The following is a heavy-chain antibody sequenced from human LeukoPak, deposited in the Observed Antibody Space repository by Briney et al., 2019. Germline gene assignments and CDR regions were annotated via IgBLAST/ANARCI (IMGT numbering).Heavy chain of an antibody. V-gene: IGHV3-66*01. CDR3: ARSSLAAAEFDY. Sequence: GGSLRLSCAASGFTVSSNYMSWVRQAPGKGLEWVSVIYSGGSTYYADSVKGRFTISRDNPKNTVYLLMSSLRAEDTAVYYCARSSLAAAEFDYWGQGTLVTVSS. D-gene: IGHD6-13*01. CDR2: IYSGGST. J-gene: IGHJ4*02. CDR1: GFTVSSNY.